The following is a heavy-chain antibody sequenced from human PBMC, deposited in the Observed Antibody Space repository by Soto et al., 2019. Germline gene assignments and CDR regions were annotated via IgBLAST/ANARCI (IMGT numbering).Heavy chain of an antibody. CDR3: ARIYCGGDCYPSNLTPRYYYYYGMDV. CDR2: IYYSGST. V-gene: IGHV4-59*01. J-gene: IGHJ6*02. D-gene: IGHD2-21*02. CDR1: GGSISSYY. Sequence: SETLSLTCTVSGGSISSYYWSWIRQPPGKGLEWIGYIYYSGSTNYNPSLKSRVTISVDTSKNQFSLKLSSATAADTAVYYCARIYCGGDCYPSNLTPRYYYYYGMDVWGQGTTVTVSS.